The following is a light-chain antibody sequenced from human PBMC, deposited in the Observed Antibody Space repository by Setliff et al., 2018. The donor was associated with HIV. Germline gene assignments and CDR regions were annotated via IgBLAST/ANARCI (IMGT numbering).Light chain of an antibody. V-gene: IGLV2-23*02. CDR2: EVT. CDR1: RSDVGSYNL. J-gene: IGLJ2*01. Sequence: QSALTQPASVSGSPGQSITISCTGSRSDVGSYNLVSWYQQYPGKAPKIMIYEVTKRPSGVSNRFSGSKSGNTASLTISGLQAEDEADYYCCSYVGSTTRVVFGGGTKVTVL. CDR3: CSYVGSTTRVV.